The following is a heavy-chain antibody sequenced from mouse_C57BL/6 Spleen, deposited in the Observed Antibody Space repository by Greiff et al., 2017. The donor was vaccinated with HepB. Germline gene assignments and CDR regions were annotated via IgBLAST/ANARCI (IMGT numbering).Heavy chain of an antibody. V-gene: IGHV1-64*01. CDR2: IHPNSGST. D-gene: IGHD1-1*01. CDR1: GYTFTSYW. Sequence: QVQLKQPGAELVKPGASVKLSCKASGYTFTSYWMHWVKQRPGQGLEWIGMIHPNSGSTNYNEKFKSKATLTVDKSSSTAYMQLSSLTSEDSAVYYCARRGTPVITTVGDFGYWGQGTTLTVSS. J-gene: IGHJ2*01. CDR3: ARRGTPVITTVGDFGY.